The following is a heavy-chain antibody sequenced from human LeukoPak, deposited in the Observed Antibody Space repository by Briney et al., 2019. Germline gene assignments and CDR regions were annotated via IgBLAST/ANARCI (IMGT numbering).Heavy chain of an antibody. Sequence: SVKVSCKASGYTFTSYGISWVRQARGQRLEWIGWIVVGSGNTNYAQKFQERVTITRDRSTSTAYLELSSLRSEDTAVYYCAADSRQLQPHDAFDIWGQGTMVTVSS. CDR3: AADSRQLQPHDAFDI. CDR1: GYTFTSYG. J-gene: IGHJ3*02. V-gene: IGHV1-58*02. D-gene: IGHD1-1*01. CDR2: IVVGSGNT.